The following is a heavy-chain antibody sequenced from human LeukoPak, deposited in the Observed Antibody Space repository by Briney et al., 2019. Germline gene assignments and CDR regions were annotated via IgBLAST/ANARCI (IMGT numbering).Heavy chain of an antibody. CDR2: IYYSGST. V-gene: IGHV4-39*01. D-gene: IGHD4-11*01. J-gene: IGHJ4*02. CDR3: ARVRTSTTVTPGYFDY. CDR1: GGSISSSSYY. Sequence: KPSETLSLTCTVSGGSISSSSYYWGWIRQPPGKGLEWIGSIYYSGSTYYNPSLKSRVTISVDTSKNQFSLKLSSVTAADTAVYYCARVRTSTTVTPGYFDYWGQGTLVTVSS.